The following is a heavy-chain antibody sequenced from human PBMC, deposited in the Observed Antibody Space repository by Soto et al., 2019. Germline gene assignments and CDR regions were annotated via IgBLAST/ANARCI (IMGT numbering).Heavy chain of an antibody. D-gene: IGHD6-13*01. CDR3: ARVLWGSSWYSSGFDY. Sequence: PSETLSLTCAVSGGSSSGYHWSWIRQPPGKGLEWIGEINHSGSTNYNASLKSRVTISVDTSKNQFSLKLSSVTAPDTAVYYCARVLWGSSWYSSGFDYWGQGTLVTVSS. CDR1: GGSSSGYH. V-gene: IGHV4-34*01. CDR2: INHSGST. J-gene: IGHJ4*02.